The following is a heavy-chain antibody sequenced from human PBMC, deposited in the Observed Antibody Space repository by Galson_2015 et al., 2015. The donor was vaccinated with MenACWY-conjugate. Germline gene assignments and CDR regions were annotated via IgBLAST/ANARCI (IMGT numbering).Heavy chain of an antibody. CDR1: GFSLSTSGVG. J-gene: IGHJ4*02. V-gene: IGHV2-5*02. CDR2: IYWDDDK. D-gene: IGHD2-15*01. CDR3: SRTGATPGDY. Sequence: PALVKPTQPLTLPCTFSGFSLSTSGVGVGWIRQPPGKALEWLAIIYWDDDKRYSPSLRSRLTITKDTSKNHVVLTMTNMDPVDTATYYCSRTGATPGDYWGQGTLVTVSS.